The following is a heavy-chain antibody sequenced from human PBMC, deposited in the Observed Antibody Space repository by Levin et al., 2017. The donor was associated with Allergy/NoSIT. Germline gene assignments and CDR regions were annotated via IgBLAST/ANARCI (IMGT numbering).Heavy chain of an antibody. CDR2: ISGSGGST. CDR3: APGVVAATDNFDY. D-gene: IGHD2-15*01. V-gene: IGHV3-23*01. CDR1: GFTFSSYA. Sequence: GESLKISCAASGFTFSSYAMSWVRQAPGKGLEWVSAISGSGGSTYYADSVKGRFTISRDNSKNTLYLQMNSLRAEDTAVYYCAPGVVAATDNFDYWGQGTLVTVSS. J-gene: IGHJ4*02.